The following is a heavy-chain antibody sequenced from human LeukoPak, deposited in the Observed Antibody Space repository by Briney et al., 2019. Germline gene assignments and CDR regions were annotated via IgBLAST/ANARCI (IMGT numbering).Heavy chain of an antibody. CDR1: GGSISSYY. Sequence: SETLSLTCTVSGGSISSYYWSGIRQPPGKGLEWIGYIYYSGSTNYNPSLKSRVTISVDTSKNQFSLKLSSVTAADTAVYYCARGGDSSGYYYPVFDYWGQGTLVTVSS. J-gene: IGHJ4*02. D-gene: IGHD3-22*01. CDR2: IYYSGST. V-gene: IGHV4-59*01. CDR3: ARGGDSSGYYYPVFDY.